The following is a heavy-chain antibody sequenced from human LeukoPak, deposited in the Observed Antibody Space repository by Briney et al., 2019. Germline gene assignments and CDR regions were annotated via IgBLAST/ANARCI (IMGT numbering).Heavy chain of an antibody. V-gene: IGHV3-7*01. CDR1: GFTFSSYW. J-gene: IGHJ5*02. D-gene: IGHD6-13*01. Sequence: GGSLRLSCAASGFTFSSYWMSWVRQAPGKGLEWVANIKQDGSEKYYVDSVKGRFTISRDNAKNSLYLQMNSLRAEDTAVYYCARVLEYSSSWYSPKYNWFDPWGQGTLVTVSS. CDR2: IKQDGSEK. CDR3: ARVLEYSSSWYSPKYNWFDP.